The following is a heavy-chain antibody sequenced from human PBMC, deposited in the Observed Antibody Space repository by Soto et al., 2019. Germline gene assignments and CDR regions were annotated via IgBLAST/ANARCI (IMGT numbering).Heavy chain of an antibody. CDR2: ISAYNVNT. V-gene: IGHV1-18*04. CDR3: ARVFVTGTQTTFVFDY. J-gene: IGHJ4*02. Sequence: QVQLVQSGGEVKKPGASVKVSCKASGYTFTSSGISWVRQPPGQGLEWMGWISAYNVNTNYGQKFQGRVTITTDTSTSTAYMELRSLRSEATAVYYCARVFVTGTQTTFVFDYWGQGTLVTVSS. CDR1: GYTFTSSG. D-gene: IGHD4-17*01.